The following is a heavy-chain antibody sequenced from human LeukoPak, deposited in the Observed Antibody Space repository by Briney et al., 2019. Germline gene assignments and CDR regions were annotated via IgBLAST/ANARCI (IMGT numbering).Heavy chain of an antibody. Sequence: SETLSLTCTVSGGSIRSYYWSWIRLPPGKGLEWIGYIYYSGITRYNPSLKSRVTISVDTSRNQFSLKLNSVTAADTAVYYCARRQDYADYDLGAFDIWGQGTMVTVSS. V-gene: IGHV4-59*01. J-gene: IGHJ3*02. CDR1: GGSIRSYY. CDR2: IYYSGIT. D-gene: IGHD4-17*01. CDR3: ARRQDYADYDLGAFDI.